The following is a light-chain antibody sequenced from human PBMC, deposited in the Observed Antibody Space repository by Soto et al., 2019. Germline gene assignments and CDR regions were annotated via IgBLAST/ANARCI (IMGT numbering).Light chain of an antibody. Sequence: EIVLTQSPGTLSLSPGERATLSCRASQSVSSSYLAWYQQKPGQAPRLLIYGASSRATGIPDRFSGSGSGTDFPLTITRLEPEDFAVYYCQQYGDSPQTFGPGTKVDIK. CDR3: QQYGDSPQT. CDR2: GAS. J-gene: IGKJ1*01. CDR1: QSVSSSY. V-gene: IGKV3-20*01.